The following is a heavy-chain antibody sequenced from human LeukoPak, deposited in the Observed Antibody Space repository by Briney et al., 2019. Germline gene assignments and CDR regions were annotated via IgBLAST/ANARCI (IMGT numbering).Heavy chain of an antibody. Sequence: HPGGSLRLSCAASGFTFDDYAMHWVRLAPGKGLEWVSGISWNSGSIGYADSVKGRFTISRDNAKNSLYLQMNSLRAEDTALYYCAKDSGYNWNYFDYWGQGTLVTVSS. J-gene: IGHJ4*02. D-gene: IGHD1-20*01. CDR2: ISWNSGSI. CDR3: AKDSGYNWNYFDY. V-gene: IGHV3-9*01. CDR1: GFTFDDYA.